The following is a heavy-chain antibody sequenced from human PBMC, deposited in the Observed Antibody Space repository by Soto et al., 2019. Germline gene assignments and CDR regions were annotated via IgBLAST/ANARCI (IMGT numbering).Heavy chain of an antibody. Sequence: ASVKVSCKASGYTFTSYGISWVRQAPGQGLEWMGWISAYNGNTNYAQKLQGRVTMTTDTSTSTAYMELRSLRSDDTAVYYCALLGYCSGCSCYTYGYYYGMDFWEQGITVTVSS. V-gene: IGHV1-18*01. CDR2: ISAYNGNT. CDR1: GYTFTSYG. CDR3: ALLGYCSGCSCYTYGYYYGMDF. D-gene: IGHD2-15*01. J-gene: IGHJ6*01.